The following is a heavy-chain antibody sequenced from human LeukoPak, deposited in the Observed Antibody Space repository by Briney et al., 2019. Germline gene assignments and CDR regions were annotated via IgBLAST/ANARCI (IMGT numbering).Heavy chain of an antibody. CDR3: ARESMVRGVIIYPNWFDP. D-gene: IGHD3-10*01. J-gene: IGHJ5*02. Sequence: GASVKVSCKASGGTFSSYAISWVRQAPGQGLEWMGGIIPIFGTANYAQKFQGRVTITADESTSAAYMELSSLRSEDTAVYYCARESMVRGVIIYPNWFDPWGQGTLVTVSS. V-gene: IGHV1-69*13. CDR1: GGTFSSYA. CDR2: IIPIFGTA.